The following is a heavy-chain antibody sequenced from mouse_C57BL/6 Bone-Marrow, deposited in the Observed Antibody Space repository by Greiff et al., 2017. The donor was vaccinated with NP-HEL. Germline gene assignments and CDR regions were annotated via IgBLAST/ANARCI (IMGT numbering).Heavy chain of an antibody. CDR1: GFSLTSYG. J-gene: IGHJ3*01. CDR2: IWSGGST. CDR3: ARIYSNFAY. D-gene: IGHD2-5*01. V-gene: IGHV2-2*01. Sequence: VQLQQSGPGLVQPSQSLSIPCTVSGFSLTSYGVHWVRQSPGKGLEWLGVIWSGGSTDYNAAFISRLSISKDDSKSQVFFKMNSLQADDTAIYYCARIYSNFAYWGQGTLVTVSA.